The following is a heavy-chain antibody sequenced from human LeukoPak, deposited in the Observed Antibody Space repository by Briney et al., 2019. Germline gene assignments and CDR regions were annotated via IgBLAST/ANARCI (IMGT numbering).Heavy chain of an antibody. CDR2: ISAYNGNT. V-gene: IGHV1-18*01. Sequence: GASVKVSCKASGYTFTSYGSSWVRQAPGQGLEWMGWISAYNGNTNYAQKLQGRVTMTTDTSTSTAYMELRSLRSEDTAVYYCARRDYVWGSYRYWFDPWGQGTLVTVSS. CDR1: GYTFTSYG. J-gene: IGHJ5*02. CDR3: ARRDYVWGSYRYWFDP. D-gene: IGHD3-16*02.